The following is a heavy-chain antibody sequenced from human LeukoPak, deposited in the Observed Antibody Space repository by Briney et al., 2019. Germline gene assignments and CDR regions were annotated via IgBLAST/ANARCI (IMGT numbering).Heavy chain of an antibody. CDR1: GFTFTNYA. D-gene: IGHD6-13*01. V-gene: IGHV3-23*01. J-gene: IGHJ4*02. CDR2: ITDSGGDT. CDR3: AKGSAGSRPYYFDC. Sequence: PGGSLRLSCAASGFTFTNYAMSWVRQAPGKGLEWISAITDSGGDTYHADSVKGRFTISRDNSKNTLYLQMNSQRADDTAVYHCAKGSAGSRPYYFDCWGQGTLVTVSS.